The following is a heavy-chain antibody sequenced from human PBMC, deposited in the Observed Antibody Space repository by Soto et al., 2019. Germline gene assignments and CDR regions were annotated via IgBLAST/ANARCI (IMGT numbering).Heavy chain of an antibody. Sequence: QVQLVESGGGVVQPGRSLRLSCAASGFTFSSYAMHWVRQAPGKGLEWVAVISYDGSNKYYADSVKGRFTISRDNSKNTLYLQMNSLRAEDTAVYYCARDYTIWFGEPWWFDPWGQGTLVTVSS. CDR1: GFTFSSYA. CDR3: ARDYTIWFGEPWWFDP. CDR2: ISYDGSNK. V-gene: IGHV3-30-3*01. D-gene: IGHD3-10*01. J-gene: IGHJ5*02.